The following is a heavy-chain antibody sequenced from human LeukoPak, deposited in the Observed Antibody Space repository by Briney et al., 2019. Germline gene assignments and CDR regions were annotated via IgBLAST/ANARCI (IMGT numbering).Heavy chain of an antibody. V-gene: IGHV3-30*02. Sequence: QPGGSLRLSCAASEFTFSSYGMHWVRQALGKGLEWVAFIRFDGNNKYFADSVKGRFTISRDNSKNTLYLQMNSLRGEDTAVYYCARVGRLAGTPFDYWGQGTLVTVSS. CDR3: ARVGRLAGTPFDY. CDR1: EFTFSSYG. CDR2: IRFDGNNK. D-gene: IGHD6-19*01. J-gene: IGHJ4*02.